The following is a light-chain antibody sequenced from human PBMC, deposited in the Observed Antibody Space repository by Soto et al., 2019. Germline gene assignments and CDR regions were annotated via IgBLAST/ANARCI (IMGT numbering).Light chain of an antibody. V-gene: IGKV1-13*02. CDR3: QQFNSNLWT. J-gene: IGKJ1*01. CDR2: DAS. CDR1: QGISSA. Sequence: GDRVTITCRASQGISSALAWYQQKPGKAPKLLIYDASSLESGVPSRFSGSGSGTDFTLTISSLQPEDFATYYCQQFNSNLWTFGQGTKVDIK.